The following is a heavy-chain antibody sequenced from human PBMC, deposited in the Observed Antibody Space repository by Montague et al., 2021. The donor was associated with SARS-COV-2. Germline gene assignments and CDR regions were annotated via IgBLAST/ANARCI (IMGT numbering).Heavy chain of an antibody. V-gene: IGHV4-61*01. CDR2: MYYTGCT. J-gene: IGHJ4*02. CDR3: AGSRANVPSRPGFDY. D-gene: IGHD6-6*01. CDR1: GASVASGNFY. Sequence: SETLSLTCTVSGASVASGNFYWSWIRQPPGKGLEWIGYMYYTGCTNYXXXLESRVTMPVDPSKNQFSLTLTSVTAADTAVYYCAGSRANVPSRPGFDYWGQGALVTVSS.